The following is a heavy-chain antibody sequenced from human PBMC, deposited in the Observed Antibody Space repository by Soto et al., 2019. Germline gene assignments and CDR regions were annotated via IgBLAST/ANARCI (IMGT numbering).Heavy chain of an antibody. D-gene: IGHD2-2*01. V-gene: IGHV3-33*01. CDR3: ARDGDIVVVPAAMPAHMGHYMDV. Sequence: GGSLRLSCAASGFTFSSYGMHWVRQAPGKGLEWVAVIWYDGSNKYYADSVKGRFTISRDNSKNTLYLQMNSLRAEDTAVYYCARDGDIVVVPAAMPAHMGHYMDVWGKGTTVTVSS. J-gene: IGHJ6*03. CDR2: IWYDGSNK. CDR1: GFTFSSYG.